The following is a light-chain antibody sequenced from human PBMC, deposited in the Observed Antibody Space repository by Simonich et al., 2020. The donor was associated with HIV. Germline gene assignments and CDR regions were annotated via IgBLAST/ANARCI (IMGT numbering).Light chain of an antibody. J-gene: IGKJ1*01. V-gene: IGKV3-11*01. CDR1: QSVSSY. CDR2: DAS. CDR3: QHRSNWPPT. Sequence: ERVMTQSPATLSVSPGERGTLSCRASQSVSSYLAWYQPKPGQAPRLLIYDASNRATGIPARFSGSGSGTDFTLTISSLEAEDFAVYYCQHRSNWPPTFGQGTKVDIK.